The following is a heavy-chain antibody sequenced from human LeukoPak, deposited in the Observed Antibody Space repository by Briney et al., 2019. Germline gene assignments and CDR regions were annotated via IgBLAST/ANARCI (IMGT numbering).Heavy chain of an antibody. D-gene: IGHD6-13*01. J-gene: IGHJ5*02. Sequence: ASVKVSCKASGYTFTSYYMHWVRQAPGQGLEWMGIINPSGGSTNYAQKLQGRVTMTTDTSTSTAYMEPRSLRSDDTAVYYCARGRAAAFTHQENWFDPWGQGTLVTVSS. CDR2: INPSGGST. CDR3: ARGRAAAFTHQENWFDP. V-gene: IGHV1-46*01. CDR1: GYTFTSYY.